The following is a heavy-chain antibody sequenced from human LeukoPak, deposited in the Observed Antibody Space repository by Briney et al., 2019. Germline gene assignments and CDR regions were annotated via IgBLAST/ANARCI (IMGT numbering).Heavy chain of an antibody. Sequence: GASVKVSCKTSGYTFTGYYIHWVRQAPGQGLEWMGRMHPNSGDTNYQGRVTMTRDTSISTAYMELSRLRSDDTAVYYCARDYDSSGYPLDYWGQGTLVTVSS. CDR3: ARDYDSSGYPLDY. D-gene: IGHD3-22*01. CDR1: GYTFTGYY. CDR2: MHPNSGDT. J-gene: IGHJ4*02. V-gene: IGHV1-2*06.